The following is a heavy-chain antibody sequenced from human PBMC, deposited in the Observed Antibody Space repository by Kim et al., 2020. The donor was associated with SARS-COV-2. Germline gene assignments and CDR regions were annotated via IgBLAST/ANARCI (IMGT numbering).Heavy chain of an antibody. V-gene: IGHV3-20*01. Sequence: GGSLRLSCAASGFTFDDYGMSWVRQAPGKGLEWVSGINWNGGSTGYADSVKGRFTISRDNAKNSLYLQMNSLRAEDTALYHCARDGEDYSRNAFDTWGQGTMGTVSS. CDR1: GFTFDDYG. CDR2: INWNGGST. J-gene: IGHJ3*02. CDR3: ARDGEDYSRNAFDT. D-gene: IGHD6-13*01.